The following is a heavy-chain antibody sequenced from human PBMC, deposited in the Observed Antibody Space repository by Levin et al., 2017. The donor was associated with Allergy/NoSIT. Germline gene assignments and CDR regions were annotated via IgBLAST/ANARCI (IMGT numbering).Heavy chain of an antibody. Sequence: GESLKISCTASGFTFGDYAMSWFRQAPGKGLEWVGFIRSKAYGGTTEYAASVKGRFTISRDDSKSIAYLQMNSLKTEDTAVYYCTRDTQRLYGPTRNSLDYWGQGTLVTVSS. CDR1: GFTFGDYA. J-gene: IGHJ4*02. D-gene: IGHD6-25*01. CDR2: IRSKAYGGTT. V-gene: IGHV3-49*03. CDR3: TRDTQRLYGPTRNSLDY.